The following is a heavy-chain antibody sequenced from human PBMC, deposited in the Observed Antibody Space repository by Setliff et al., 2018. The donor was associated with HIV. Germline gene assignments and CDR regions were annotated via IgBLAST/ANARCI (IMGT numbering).Heavy chain of an antibody. D-gene: IGHD3-10*01. CDR3: ARPALGIGGGSRFDN. CDR1: GGSFRSSRYY. Sequence: SETLSLTCTVSGGSFRSSRYYWGWIRQPPGKGLEWIGYIHYGGFFWYSPSLKSRVTISVDTSKNQFSLKLSSVTAADTAVYYCARPALGIGGGSRFDNWGQGTRVTVSS. CDR2: IHYGGFF. J-gene: IGHJ4*02. V-gene: IGHV4-39*01.